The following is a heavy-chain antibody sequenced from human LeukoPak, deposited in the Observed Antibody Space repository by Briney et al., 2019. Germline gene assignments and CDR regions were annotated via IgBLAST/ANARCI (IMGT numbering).Heavy chain of an antibody. J-gene: IGHJ4*02. CDR1: GYTFTGYY. D-gene: IGHD6-13*01. Sequence: GASVKVSCKASGYTFTGYYMHWVRQAPGQGLEWMGWINPNSGGTNYAQKFQGKVTMTRDTSISTAYMELSRLRSDDTAVYYCARGGLAAAGYYFDYWGQGTLVTVSS. CDR2: INPNSGGT. V-gene: IGHV1-2*02. CDR3: ARGGLAAAGYYFDY.